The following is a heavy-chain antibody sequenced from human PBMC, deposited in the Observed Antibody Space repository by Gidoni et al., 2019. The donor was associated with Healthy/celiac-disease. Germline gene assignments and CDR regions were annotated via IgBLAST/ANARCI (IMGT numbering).Heavy chain of an antibody. V-gene: IGHV1-69*01. CDR1: GGTFSSYA. Sequence: QVQLVQSGAAVKKPGSSVKVSCKASGGTFSSYAISWVRQAPGQGLEWMGGSIPIFGTANYAQKFQGRVTITADESTSTAYMELSSLRSEDTAVYYCASNYYDSSGYYPFDYWGQGTLVTVSS. D-gene: IGHD3-22*01. CDR2: SIPIFGTA. CDR3: ASNYYDSSGYYPFDY. J-gene: IGHJ4*02.